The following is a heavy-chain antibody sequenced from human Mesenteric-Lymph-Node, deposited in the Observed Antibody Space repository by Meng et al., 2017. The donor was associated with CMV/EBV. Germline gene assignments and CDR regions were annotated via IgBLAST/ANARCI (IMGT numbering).Heavy chain of an antibody. CDR3: ARDLYSGSNRGY. Sequence: GESLKISCEVSGFTISDYWMAWVRQAPGKGLEWVANINQGGSVRNYMDSVKGRFTISRDNAKNSLYLQMNSLRGEDTAVYFCARDLYSGSNRGYWGHGTMVTVSS. CDR1: GFTISDYW. D-gene: IGHD1-26*01. V-gene: IGHV3-7*01. CDR2: INQGGSVR. J-gene: IGHJ4*01.